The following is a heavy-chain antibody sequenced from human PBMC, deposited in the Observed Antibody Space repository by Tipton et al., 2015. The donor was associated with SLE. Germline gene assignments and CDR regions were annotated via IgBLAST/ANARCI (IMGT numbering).Heavy chain of an antibody. CDR1: GGTFNSFG. CDR3: ARAIVVVPGHYYMDV. Sequence: QLVQSGAEMKKTGSSVKVSCKTSGGTFNSFGISWVRQAPGQGLEWMGWISAYNGNTNYAQKLQGRITMTTDTSTSTAYMELRSLGSDDTAAYYCARAIVVVPGHYYMDVWGKGTTVAISS. J-gene: IGHJ6*03. D-gene: IGHD2-2*01. CDR2: ISAYNGNT. V-gene: IGHV1-18*01.